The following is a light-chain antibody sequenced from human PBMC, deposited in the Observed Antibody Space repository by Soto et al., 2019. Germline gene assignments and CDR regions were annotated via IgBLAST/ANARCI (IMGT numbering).Light chain of an antibody. CDR3: QHITTWT. V-gene: IGKV1-39*01. J-gene: IGKJ1*01. CDR1: QGISTS. Sequence: DLRMSRSTYSQSASVGDRVTITCRASQGISTSLNWYQQKPGKAPKLLIYAASSLQSGVPSRFSGSGSETDFTLTISSLQPEDFATYSCQHITTWTSGQGANVDIK. CDR2: AAS.